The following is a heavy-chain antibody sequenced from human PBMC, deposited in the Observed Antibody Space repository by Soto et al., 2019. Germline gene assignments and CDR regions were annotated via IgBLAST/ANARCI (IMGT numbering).Heavy chain of an antibody. V-gene: IGHV4-30-2*01. CDR2: MYHSGSI. CDR1: DTSISSGGYS. Sequence: SETLSLTCAVSDTSISSGGYSGSWIRRPPGKGLEWIGYMYHSGSIYYTPSLKSRVTISVDRSKNQFYLKLSSVTAADTAVYYCACQGYWGQGTLVTVSS. J-gene: IGHJ4*02. CDR3: ACQGY.